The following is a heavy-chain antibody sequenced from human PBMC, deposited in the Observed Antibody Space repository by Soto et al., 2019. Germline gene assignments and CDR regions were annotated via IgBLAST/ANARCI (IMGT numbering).Heavy chain of an antibody. D-gene: IGHD1-26*01. V-gene: IGHV5-51*01. CDR1: GYTFTSYW. CDR2: IYPGDSDT. J-gene: IGHJ4*02. CDR3: ATRANSHAYFHF. Sequence: GESLKISCNGSGYTFTSYWIAWVRQTPGKGLEWMGLIYPGDSDTRYSPSFQGQVTISADKSADTAYLQWSSLKASDTALYYCATRANSHAYFHFWGQGTLVTVSS.